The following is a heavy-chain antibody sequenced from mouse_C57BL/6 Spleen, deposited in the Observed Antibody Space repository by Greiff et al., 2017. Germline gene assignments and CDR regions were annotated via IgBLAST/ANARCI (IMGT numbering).Heavy chain of an antibody. Sequence: QVQLQQSGAELVRPGTSVKVSCKASGYAFTNYLIEWVKQRPGQGLEWIGVINPGSGGTNYNEKFKGKATLTADKSSSTAYMQLSSLTSEDSAVYFCARGGYSNYRAMDYWGQGTSVTVSS. CDR2: INPGSGGT. CDR1: GYAFTNYL. J-gene: IGHJ4*01. CDR3: ARGGYSNYRAMDY. D-gene: IGHD2-5*01. V-gene: IGHV1-54*01.